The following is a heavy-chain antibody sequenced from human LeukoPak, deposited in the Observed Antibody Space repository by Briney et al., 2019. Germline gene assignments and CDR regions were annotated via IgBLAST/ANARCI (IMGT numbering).Heavy chain of an antibody. D-gene: IGHD5-12*01. J-gene: IGHJ4*02. Sequence: PSETLSLTCTVSGGFISSYYWSWIRQPPGKGLEWIGYIYYSGSTNYNPSLKSRVTISVDTSKNQFSLKLSFVTAADTAVYYCAREATRGYSGYDWKFDYWGQGTLVTVSS. CDR1: GGFISSYY. V-gene: IGHV4-59*01. CDR3: AREATRGYSGYDWKFDY. CDR2: IYYSGST.